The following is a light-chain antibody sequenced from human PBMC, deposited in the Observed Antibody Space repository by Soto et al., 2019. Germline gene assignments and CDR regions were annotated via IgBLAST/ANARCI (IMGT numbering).Light chain of an antibody. CDR3: CSYAGSYVYV. J-gene: IGLJ1*01. CDR2: DVS. Sequence: QSALTQPRSVSGSPGQSVTISCTGTSSDVGGYNYVSWYQQHPGKAPKLMIYDVSKGPSGVPDRFSGSKSGNTASLTISGLQAEDEADYYCCSYAGSYVYVFGTGTKLTVL. CDR1: SSDVGGYNY. V-gene: IGLV2-11*01.